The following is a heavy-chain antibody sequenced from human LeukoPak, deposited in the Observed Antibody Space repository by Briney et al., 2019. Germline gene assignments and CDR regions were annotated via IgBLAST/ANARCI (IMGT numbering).Heavy chain of an antibody. J-gene: IGHJ2*01. Sequence: SETLSLTCTVSGGSISSYYWNWIRQPPGKGLEWIGYIYYSGSTNYNPSLKSRVTISVDTSKNQFSLKLSSVTAADTAVYYCARETGYYGSGSRGYFDLWGRGTLVTVSS. CDR3: ARETGYYGSGSRGYFDL. CDR1: GGSISSYY. D-gene: IGHD3-10*01. V-gene: IGHV4-59*01. CDR2: IYYSGST.